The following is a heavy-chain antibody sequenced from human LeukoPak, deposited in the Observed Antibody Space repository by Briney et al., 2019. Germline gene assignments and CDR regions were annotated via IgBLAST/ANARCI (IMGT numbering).Heavy chain of an antibody. D-gene: IGHD6-6*01. CDR3: ASTLAARPYDAFDI. J-gene: IGHJ3*02. Sequence: ASVKVSCKASGYTFTSYDINWVRQATGQGLEWMGWMNPNSGNTGYAQKFQGRVTITRNTCISTAYMELSSLRSEDTAVYYCASTLAARPYDAFDIWGQGTMVTVSS. CDR2: MNPNSGNT. V-gene: IGHV1-8*03. CDR1: GYTFTSYD.